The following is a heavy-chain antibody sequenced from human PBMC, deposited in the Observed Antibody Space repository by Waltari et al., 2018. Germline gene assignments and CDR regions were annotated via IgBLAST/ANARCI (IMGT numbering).Heavy chain of an antibody. CDR1: GFTLSNHG. D-gene: IGHD2-15*01. Sequence: QVQLVESGGGVVKPGRSLRLSCAASGFTLSNHGMHWVRQAPGKGLEWVAVIWYDGSNKYYADSVKGRFTISRDNSKNTLYLQMDNLRAEDTAMYYCAKGWRTVDYWGQGTLVTVSS. V-gene: IGHV3-30*18. CDR3: AKGWRTVDY. CDR2: IWYDGSNK. J-gene: IGHJ4*02.